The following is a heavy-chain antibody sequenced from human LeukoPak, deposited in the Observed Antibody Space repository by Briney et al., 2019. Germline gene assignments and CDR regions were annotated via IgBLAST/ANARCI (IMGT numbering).Heavy chain of an antibody. Sequence: ASVKVSCKASGYTFTGYYMHWVRQAPGQGLEWMGIINPSGGSTSYAQKFQGRVTMTRDTSTSTVYMELSSLRSEDTAVYYCARVLAADSRAYYFDYWGQGTLVTVSS. CDR2: INPSGGST. V-gene: IGHV1-46*01. J-gene: IGHJ4*02. D-gene: IGHD3-3*02. CDR1: GYTFTGYY. CDR3: ARVLAADSRAYYFDY.